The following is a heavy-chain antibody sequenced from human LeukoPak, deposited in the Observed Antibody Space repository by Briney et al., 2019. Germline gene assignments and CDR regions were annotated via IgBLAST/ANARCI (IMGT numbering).Heavy chain of an antibody. D-gene: IGHD1-26*01. Sequence: ASVKVSCKASGYTFTGYDINWVRQATGQGLEWMGYVNPNSGNTGYAQKFQGRVTMTRDTSTGTVYMELSSLRSEDTAVYYCASNSGSSEGGYYYYMDVWGKGTTVTISS. V-gene: IGHV1-8*01. J-gene: IGHJ6*03. CDR1: GYTFTGYD. CDR3: ASNSGSSEGGYYYYMDV. CDR2: VNPNSGNT.